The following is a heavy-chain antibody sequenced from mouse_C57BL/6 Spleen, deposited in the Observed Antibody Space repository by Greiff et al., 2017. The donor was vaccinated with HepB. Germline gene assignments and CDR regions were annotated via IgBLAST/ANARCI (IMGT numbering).Heavy chain of an antibody. V-gene: IGHV1-61*01. J-gene: IGHJ2*01. Sequence: VQLQQPGAELVRPGSSVKLSCKASGYTFTSYWMDWVKQRPGQGLEWIGNIYPSDSETHYNQKFKDKATLTVDKSSSTAYMQLSSLTSEDSAVYYCARNFLYYYGSSYYFDYWGQGTTLTVSS. D-gene: IGHD1-1*01. CDR1: GYTFTSYW. CDR2: IYPSDSET. CDR3: ARNFLYYYGSSYYFDY.